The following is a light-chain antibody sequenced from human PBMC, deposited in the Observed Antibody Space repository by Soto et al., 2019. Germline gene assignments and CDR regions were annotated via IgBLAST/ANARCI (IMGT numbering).Light chain of an antibody. CDR2: KAS. V-gene: IGKV1-5*03. Sequence: DIQMTQSPSTLSASVGDRVTITCRASQRISSWLAWYQQKPGKAPKLLIHKASSLESGVPSRFSGSGSGTEFTLTISSLQPDDFATYYCQQYNSNSWAFGQGTKLEIK. J-gene: IGKJ2*01. CDR3: QQYNSNSWA. CDR1: QRISSW.